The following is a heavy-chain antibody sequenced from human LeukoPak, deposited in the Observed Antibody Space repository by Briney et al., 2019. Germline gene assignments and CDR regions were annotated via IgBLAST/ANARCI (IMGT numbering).Heavy chain of an antibody. D-gene: IGHD4-17*01. V-gene: IGHV3-21*01. J-gene: IGHJ4*02. Sequence: GGSLRLSCATSGFTFSSYSMNWVRQAPGKGLEWVSSISSSSSYIYYVDSVKGRFTISRDNAKNSLYPQMNSLRAEDTAVYYCARDPYGDFDGYWGQGTLVTVSS. CDR1: GFTFSSYS. CDR2: ISSSSSYI. CDR3: ARDPYGDFDGY.